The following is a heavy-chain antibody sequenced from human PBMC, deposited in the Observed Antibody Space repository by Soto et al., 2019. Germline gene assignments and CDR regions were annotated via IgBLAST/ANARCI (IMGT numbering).Heavy chain of an antibody. V-gene: IGHV3-23*01. CDR3: AKDRCSGGTCVNWFDP. D-gene: IGHD2-15*01. Sequence: EVQLLESGGDLVQPGGSLRLSCAASGFTFSSYAMTWVRQAPGKGLEWVSAISGSGVTTYYADSVKGRFTISRDNSKSTLLLQMNSLRAEDTAVYYCAKDRCSGGTCVNWFDPWGQGTLVIVSS. CDR1: GFTFSSYA. J-gene: IGHJ5*02. CDR2: ISGSGVTT.